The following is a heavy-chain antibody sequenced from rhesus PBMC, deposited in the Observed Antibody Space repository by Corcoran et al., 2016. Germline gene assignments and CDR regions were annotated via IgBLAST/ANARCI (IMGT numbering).Heavy chain of an antibody. CDR2: VDPVNGEI. J-gene: IGHJ1*01. CDR3: ASPGGTVTDVEYFEF. CDR1: GYTFTDLS. D-gene: IGHD4-23*01. Sequence: EVQLVQSGAEVKKPGASVKVSCKVSGYTFTDLSMHWWGQAPGKGTEWRGGVDPVNGEIRHAEKYQGRVTMTEDTSTDTAYMELSSLRSEDTAVYYCASPGGTVTDVEYFEFWGQGALVTVSS. V-gene: IGHV1-156*01.